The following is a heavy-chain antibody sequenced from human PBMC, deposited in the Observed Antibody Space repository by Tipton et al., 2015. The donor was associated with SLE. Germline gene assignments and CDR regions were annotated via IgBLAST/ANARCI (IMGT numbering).Heavy chain of an antibody. Sequence: TLSLTCTVSGGSISSYYWSWIRQPPGKGLEWIGYIYYSGSTNYNPSLKSRVTISVDTSKIHFSLNLSSVTAADTAVYYCARDREQFSKWGQGTLVTVSS. CDR3: ARDREQFSK. D-gene: IGHD6-19*01. V-gene: IGHV4-59*01. CDR1: GGSISSYY. CDR2: IYYSGST. J-gene: IGHJ4*02.